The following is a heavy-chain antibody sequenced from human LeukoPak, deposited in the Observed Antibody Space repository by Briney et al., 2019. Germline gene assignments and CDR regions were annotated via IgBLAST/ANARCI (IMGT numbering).Heavy chain of an antibody. CDR2: IRTTAEGANYA. CDR3: EDGKRDAFDY. CDR1: GLPLTHHP. Sequence: GGTLRLCCATSGLPLTHHPMNWVRQAPGKGLELFSNIRTTAEGANYADYADSVKGRVIISRDDAKNTLYLHMNSLRDDDTVFYHAEDGKRDAFDYWGQGILVTVSS. V-gene: IGHV3-48*02. J-gene: IGHJ4*02. D-gene: IGHD5-24*01.